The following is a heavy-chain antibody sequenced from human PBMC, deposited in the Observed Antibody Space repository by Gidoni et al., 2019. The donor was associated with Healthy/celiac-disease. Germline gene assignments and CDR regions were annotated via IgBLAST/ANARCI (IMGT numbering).Heavy chain of an antibody. V-gene: IGHV3-11*05. D-gene: IGHD2-2*01. CDR1: GFTFSDYY. J-gene: IGHJ4*02. CDR3: ARGGGGYCSSTSCYYFDY. CDR2: ISSSSSYT. Sequence: QVQLVESGGGLVNPVGSLRLSCSASGFTFSDYYTSWIRQAPGKGLEWVSYISSSSSYTNYADSVKGRFTISRDNAKNSPYLQMNSLRAEDTAVYYCARGGGGYCSSTSCYYFDYWGQGTLVTVSS.